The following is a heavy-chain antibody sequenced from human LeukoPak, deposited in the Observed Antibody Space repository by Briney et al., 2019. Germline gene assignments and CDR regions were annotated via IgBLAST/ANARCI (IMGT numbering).Heavy chain of an antibody. Sequence: PGGSLRLSCAASGFTFSSYSMNWVRQAPGKGLVWVSRINTDGSSTSYADSVKGRFTISRDNAKNTLYLQMNSLRVEDTAVYYCARDDYTFWSGPLGLSMDVWGKGTTVTVSS. V-gene: IGHV3-74*01. J-gene: IGHJ6*04. CDR1: GFTFSSYS. D-gene: IGHD3-3*01. CDR2: INTDGSST. CDR3: ARDDYTFWSGPLGLSMDV.